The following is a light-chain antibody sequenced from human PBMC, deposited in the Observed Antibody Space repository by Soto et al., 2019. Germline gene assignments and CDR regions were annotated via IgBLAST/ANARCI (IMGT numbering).Light chain of an antibody. CDR1: QSISSY. CDR2: GAS. Sequence: DIQMTQSPSSLSASVGDRVTITCRASQSISSYLNWYQQKPGKAPKVLISGASSLQSGVPSRFSGNGSGTDFTLTISSLQPEDFATYYCQQSYDIPAFGQGTKVEIK. V-gene: IGKV1-39*01. J-gene: IGKJ1*01. CDR3: QQSYDIPA.